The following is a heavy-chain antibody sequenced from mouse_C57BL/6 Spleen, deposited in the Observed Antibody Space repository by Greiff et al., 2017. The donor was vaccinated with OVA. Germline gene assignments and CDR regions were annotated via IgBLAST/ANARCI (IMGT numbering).Heavy chain of an antibody. J-gene: IGHJ2*01. D-gene: IGHD4-1*01. CDR1: GFTFSSYA. CDR2: ISSGGDYI. V-gene: IGHV5-9-1*02. Sequence: EVQLQQSGEGLVKPGGSLKLSCAASGFTFSSYAMSWVRQTPEKRLEWVAYISSGGDYIYYADTVKGRFTISRDNARNTLYLQMSSLKSEDTAMYYCTRGRTGVFDYWGQGTTLTVSS. CDR3: TRGRTGVFDY.